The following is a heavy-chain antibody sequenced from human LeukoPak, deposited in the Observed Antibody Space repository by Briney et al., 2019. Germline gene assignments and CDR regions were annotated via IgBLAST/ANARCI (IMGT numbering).Heavy chain of an antibody. D-gene: IGHD3-22*01. J-gene: IGHJ4*02. CDR2: IYYDGST. V-gene: IGHV4-59*01. CDR1: GGSISNYY. Sequence: SETLSLTCTVSGGSISNYYWSWMRQPPGKGLEWIGYIYYDGSTNYNPSLKSRVTISVDTSKNQFSLRLSSVTAADTAVYYCARDSRNYYDTSGYYFTLDYWGQGTLVTVSS. CDR3: ARDSRNYYDTSGYYFTLDY.